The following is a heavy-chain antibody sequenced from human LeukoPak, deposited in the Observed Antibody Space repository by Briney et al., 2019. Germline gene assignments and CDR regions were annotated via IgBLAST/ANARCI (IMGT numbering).Heavy chain of an antibody. J-gene: IGHJ4*02. CDR2: ISWNSGSI. Sequence: PGRSLRLSCAASGFTFDDYAMHWVRQAPGKGLEWVSGISWNSGSIGYADSVKGRFTISRDNAKNSLYLQMNSLRAEDMALYYCAKDRHYYDSSGYTDYWGQGTLVTVSS. CDR1: GFTFDDYA. D-gene: IGHD3-22*01. CDR3: AKDRHYYDSSGYTDY. V-gene: IGHV3-9*03.